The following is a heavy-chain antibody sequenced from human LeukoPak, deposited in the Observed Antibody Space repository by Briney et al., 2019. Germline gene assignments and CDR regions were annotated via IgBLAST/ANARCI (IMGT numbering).Heavy chain of an antibody. V-gene: IGHV3-11*06. J-gene: IGHJ6*03. CDR3: ARARGRITIFGVVSPSYYYYMDV. CDR2: ISSSSSYI. D-gene: IGHD3-3*01. CDR1: GFTFNYYY. Sequence: GGSLRLSCAASGFTFNYYYMSWVRQAPGKGLEWVSSISSSSSYIYYADSVKGRFTISRDNAKNSLYLQMNSLRAEDTAVYYCARARGRITIFGVVSPSYYYYMDVWGKGTAVTVSS.